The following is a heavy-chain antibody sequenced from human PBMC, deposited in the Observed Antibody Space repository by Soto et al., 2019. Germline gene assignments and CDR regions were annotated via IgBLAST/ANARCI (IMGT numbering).Heavy chain of an antibody. Sequence: PGESLKISCRTSGTNYWIAWVRQRPGKGLEWLGIIYPGDSDTRYSPSFQGQVTISADKSINTTYLRWSTLKASDSGIYFCARGYYGFWSGPLDYWGQGTLVTVSS. CDR2: IYPGDSDT. CDR3: ARGYYGFWSGPLDY. V-gene: IGHV5-51*01. CDR1: GTNYW. J-gene: IGHJ4*02. D-gene: IGHD3-3*01.